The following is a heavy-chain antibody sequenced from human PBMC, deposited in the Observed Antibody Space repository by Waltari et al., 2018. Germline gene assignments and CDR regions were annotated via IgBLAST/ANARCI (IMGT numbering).Heavy chain of an antibody. J-gene: IGHJ5*02. CDR2: IYYSGST. V-gene: IGHV4-30-4*08. CDR3: ARAESSSARRNWFDP. CDR1: GGSISSGDYY. Sequence: QVQLQESGPGLVKPSQTLSLTCTVSGGSISSGDYYWSWIRQPPGKGLEWIGYIYYSGSTSYTPSLKSRVTISVDTSKNQFSLKLSSVTAADTAVYYCARAESSSARRNWFDPWGQGTLVTVSS. D-gene: IGHD6-6*01.